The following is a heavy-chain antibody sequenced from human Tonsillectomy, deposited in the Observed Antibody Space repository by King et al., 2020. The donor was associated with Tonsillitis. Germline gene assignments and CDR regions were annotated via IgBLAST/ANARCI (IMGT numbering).Heavy chain of an antibody. CDR1: GFTFSTYS. Sequence: VQLVESGGGLVQPGGSLRLSCVASGFTFSTYSMNWVRQAPGKGLEWVSYISVSPSPITYSDSVKGRFTISRDNAKNSQYLQMNSLRAEDTAVYYCARDHNWAFDYWGQGLLVTVSS. CDR2: ISVSPSPI. J-gene: IGHJ4*02. D-gene: IGHD1-20*01. CDR3: ARDHNWAFDY. V-gene: IGHV3-48*01.